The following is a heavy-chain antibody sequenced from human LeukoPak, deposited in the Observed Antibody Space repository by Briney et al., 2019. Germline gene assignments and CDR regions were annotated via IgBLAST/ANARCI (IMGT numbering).Heavy chain of an antibody. J-gene: IGHJ4*02. CDR2: INPNSGGT. Sequence: ASVKVSCKASGYTFTGYYMHWVRQAPGQGLEWMGWINPNSGGTNYAQKFQGRVAMTRDTSISTAYMELSRLRSDDTAVYYCARDSPIGIVGATSDCWGQGTLVTVSS. D-gene: IGHD1-26*01. CDR3: ARDSPIGIVGATSDC. CDR1: GYTFTGYY. V-gene: IGHV1-2*02.